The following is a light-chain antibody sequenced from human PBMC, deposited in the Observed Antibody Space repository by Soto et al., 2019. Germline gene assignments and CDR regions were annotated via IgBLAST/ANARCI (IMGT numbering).Light chain of an antibody. Sequence: EVVMTQSPATLSVSPGARATLSCRASQSLSSNLAWYQQKPGQAPRLLIYGASTRATGVPARFSGSGSGTEFTLTFSSLQSEDFAVYYCQQYNNWWTFGQGTKVEI. V-gene: IGKV3-15*01. CDR3: QQYNNWWT. CDR1: QSLSSN. J-gene: IGKJ1*01. CDR2: GAS.